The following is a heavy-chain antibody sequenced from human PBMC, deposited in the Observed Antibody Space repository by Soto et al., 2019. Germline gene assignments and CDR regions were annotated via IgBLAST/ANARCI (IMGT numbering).Heavy chain of an antibody. CDR2: IIPIFGTA. J-gene: IGHJ4*02. Sequence: QVQLVQSGAEVKKPGSSVKVSCKASGGTFSSYAISWVRQAPGQGLEWMGGIIPIFGTANYAQKFQGRVTITADESTSKAYMELSSLRSEDTAVYYCAGRSGYDEGYYFDYWGQGTLVTVSS. CDR1: GGTFSSYA. CDR3: AGRSGYDEGYYFDY. V-gene: IGHV1-69*12. D-gene: IGHD5-12*01.